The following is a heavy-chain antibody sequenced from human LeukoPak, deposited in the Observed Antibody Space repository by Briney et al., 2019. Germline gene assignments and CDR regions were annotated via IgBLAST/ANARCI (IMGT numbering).Heavy chain of an antibody. J-gene: IGHJ3*02. V-gene: IGHV3-23*01. Sequence: GGSLRLSCAASGFTFSSYAMSWVRQAPGKGLDWVSAISGSGTTTYSADSVKGRFTISRDSSKNTLWLQMNSLRAEDTAVYYCARAPQRSILTGSPSAFDIWGQGTMVTVSS. CDR2: ISGSGTTT. CDR3: ARAPQRSILTGSPSAFDI. CDR1: GFTFSSYA. D-gene: IGHD3-9*01.